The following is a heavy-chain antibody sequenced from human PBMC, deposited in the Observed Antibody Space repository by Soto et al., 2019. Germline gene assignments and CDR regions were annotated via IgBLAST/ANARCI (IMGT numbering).Heavy chain of an antibody. CDR2: ISWNGDNI. D-gene: IGHD3-10*01. CDR3: VRDGSQRAV. Sequence: GGSLRLSCAASGFTFDDYAIHWVRQAPGKGLERVSSISWNGDNIYYADSVKGRFTISRDNAKNSLYLQMSSLSVEDTAVYYCVRDGSQRAVWGQGTTVTVSS. CDR1: GFTFDDYA. J-gene: IGHJ6*02. V-gene: IGHV3-9*01.